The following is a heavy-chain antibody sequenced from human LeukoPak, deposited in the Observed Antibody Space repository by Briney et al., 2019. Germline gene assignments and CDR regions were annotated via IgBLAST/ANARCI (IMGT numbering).Heavy chain of an antibody. V-gene: IGHV1-8*01. CDR2: MSTNSGNT. Sequence: GASVTVSCKASGYTFTTSGINCVRQATGHGLAWVGWMSTNSGNTGYAQEFQGRVSMTSDISITTAYMELSGLRSDDTAVYFCAITKISSSSLDYWGQGTLVTVSS. CDR1: GYTFTTSG. CDR3: AITKISSSSLDY. J-gene: IGHJ4*02. D-gene: IGHD6-6*01.